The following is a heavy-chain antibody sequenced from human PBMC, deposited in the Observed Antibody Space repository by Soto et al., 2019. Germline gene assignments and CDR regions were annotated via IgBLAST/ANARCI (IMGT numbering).Heavy chain of an antibody. J-gene: IGHJ4*02. V-gene: IGHV3-30*04. CDR1: GFTFSSYA. D-gene: IGHD2-21*01. CDR2: ISYDGSNK. Sequence: GGSLRLSCAASGFTFSSYAMHWVRQAPGKGLEWVAVISYDGSNKYYADSVKGRFTISRDNSKNTLYLQMNSLRAEDTAVYYCAGGPRLFDYWGQGTLVTVSS. CDR3: AGGPRLFDY.